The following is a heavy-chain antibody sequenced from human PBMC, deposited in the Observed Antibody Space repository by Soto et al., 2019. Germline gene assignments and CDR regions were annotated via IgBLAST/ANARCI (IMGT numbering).Heavy chain of an antibody. Sequence: EVQLVESGGGLVKPGGSLRLSCAASGFTFSSYSMNWVRQAPGKGLEWVSSISSSSIYIYYADPVKGRFTISRDNAKNWLYLQMNSLRAEDTAVYYCARELRRYYFAYWGQGTLVTVSS. CDR2: ISSSSIYI. J-gene: IGHJ4*02. CDR3: ARELRRYYFAY. CDR1: GFTFSSYS. V-gene: IGHV3-21*01. D-gene: IGHD4-17*01.